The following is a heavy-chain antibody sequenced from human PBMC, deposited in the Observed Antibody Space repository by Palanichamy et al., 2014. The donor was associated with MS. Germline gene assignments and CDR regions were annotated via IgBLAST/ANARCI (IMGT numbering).Heavy chain of an antibody. CDR1: GFTFDDYA. CDR3: VKDNLRRRPGRTRDALDI. V-gene: IGHV3-9*01. J-gene: IGHJ3*02. CDR2: ISWNSAGL. D-gene: IGHD3-10*01. Sequence: EVQLVESGGGLVQPGRSLRLSCAASGFTFDDYAMHWVRQAPGKGLEWVSGISWNSAGLGYADSVKGRFTISRDNAKNTLHLQMNSLRPEDTALYYCVKDNLRRRPGRTRDALDIWGQGTMVTVSS.